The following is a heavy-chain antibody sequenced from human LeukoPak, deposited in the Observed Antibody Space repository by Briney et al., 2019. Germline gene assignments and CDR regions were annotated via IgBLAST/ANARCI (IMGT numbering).Heavy chain of an antibody. D-gene: IGHD1-26*01. CDR1: GFTFSSYA. J-gene: IGHJ5*02. CDR2: ISGSGGST. V-gene: IGHV3-23*01. Sequence: TGGSLRLSCAASGFTFSSYAMSWVRQAPGKGLEWVSAISGSGGSTYYADSVKGRFTISRDNPKNTLYLQMNSLRAEDTAVYYCAKPIWWELLRCGWFDPWGQGTLVTVSS. CDR3: AKPIWWELLRCGWFDP.